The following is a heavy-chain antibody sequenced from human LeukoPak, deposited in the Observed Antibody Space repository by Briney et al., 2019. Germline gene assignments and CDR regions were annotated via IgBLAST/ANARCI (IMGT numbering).Heavy chain of an antibody. CDR3: ARDRRRWNYDREEDWFDP. CDR1: GGTFSSYA. CDR2: IIPIFGTA. J-gene: IGHJ5*02. D-gene: IGHD1-7*01. V-gene: IGHV1-69*13. Sequence: SVKVSCKASGGTFSSYAISWVRQAPGQGLEWMGGIIPIFGTANYAQKFQGRVTITADESTSTAYMELSSLRSEDTAVYYCARDRRRWNYDREEDWFDPWGQGTLVTVSS.